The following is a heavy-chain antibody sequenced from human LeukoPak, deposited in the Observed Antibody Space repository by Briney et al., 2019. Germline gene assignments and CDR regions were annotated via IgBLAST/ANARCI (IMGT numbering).Heavy chain of an antibody. Sequence: PGGSLRLSCAASGFTFSSYAMSWVRQAPGKGLEWVSAINGSGGSTYFADSVKGRFTISRDNSKNTLYLQMNRLRAEDTAVYYCAKTSGYRRFDPWGQGTLVTVSS. CDR3: AKTSGYRRFDP. CDR2: INGSGGST. D-gene: IGHD5-12*01. CDR1: GFTFSSYA. J-gene: IGHJ5*02. V-gene: IGHV3-23*01.